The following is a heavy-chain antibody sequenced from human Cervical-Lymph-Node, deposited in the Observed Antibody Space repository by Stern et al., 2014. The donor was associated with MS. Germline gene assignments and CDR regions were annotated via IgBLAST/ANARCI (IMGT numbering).Heavy chain of an antibody. Sequence: EVQLVESGAELKKPGESLKISCKTSGYNFSNYWVAWVRQVSGKGLEWIGIIYPGHSDSRYSPSFQGHVTMSVDKSNTTSYLQWKSLKAADTAVYYCARWSVACDYWGQGALITVSS. CDR3: ARWSVACDY. V-gene: IGHV5-51*03. CDR2: IYPGHSDS. D-gene: IGHD2-21*01. CDR1: GYNFSNYW. J-gene: IGHJ4*02.